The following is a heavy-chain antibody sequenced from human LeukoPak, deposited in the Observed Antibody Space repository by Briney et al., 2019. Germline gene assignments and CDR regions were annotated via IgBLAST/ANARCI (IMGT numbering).Heavy chain of an antibody. J-gene: IGHJ4*02. CDR3: ATYCGGDCAPGGY. CDR2: INPKSGDT. D-gene: IGHD2-21*01. V-gene: IGHV1-2*02. CDR1: GYTFTDHY. Sequence: ASVKVSCKAFGYTFTDHYVHWVRQAPGQGLEWMGWINPKSGDTKYVQKLQGRLTMTRDTSLRTAYMELTRLRSDDTAVLYCATYCGGDCAPGGYWGQGTLVTVSS.